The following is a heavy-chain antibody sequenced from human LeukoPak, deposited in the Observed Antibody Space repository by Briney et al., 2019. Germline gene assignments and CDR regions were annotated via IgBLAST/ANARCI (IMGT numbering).Heavy chain of an antibody. Sequence: KPSETLSLTCAVYGGSFSGYYWSWIRQPPGKGLEWIGEINHSGSTNYNPSLKSRVTISVDTSKNQFSLKLSSVTAADTAVYYCARSRFVAVAGRHAFDIWGQGTMVTVSS. CDR1: GGSFSGYY. V-gene: IGHV4-34*01. D-gene: IGHD6-19*01. CDR3: ARSRFVAVAGRHAFDI. J-gene: IGHJ3*02. CDR2: INHSGST.